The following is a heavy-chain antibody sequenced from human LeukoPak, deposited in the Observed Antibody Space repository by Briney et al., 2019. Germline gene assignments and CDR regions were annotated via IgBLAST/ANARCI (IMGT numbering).Heavy chain of an antibody. D-gene: IGHD3-22*01. CDR3: TRHYYDSSGYYHDY. CDR2: IRSKANSYAT. V-gene: IGHV3-73*01. J-gene: IGHJ4*02. CDR1: GFTFSGSA. Sequence: GGSLRLSCAASGFTFSGSAMHWVRQASGKGLEWVGRIRSKANSYATAYAASVKGRFTISRDDSKDTAYLQMNSLKTEDTAVYYCTRHYYDSSGYYHDYWGQGTLVTVSS.